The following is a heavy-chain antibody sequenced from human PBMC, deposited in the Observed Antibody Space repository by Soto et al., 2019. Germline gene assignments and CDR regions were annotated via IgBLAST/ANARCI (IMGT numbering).Heavy chain of an antibody. CDR1: GGSISSYY. Sequence: PSETLSLTCTVSGGSISSYYWSWIRQPPGKGLEWIGYIYYTGSTNYNPSLKSRVTISVDTSKNQFSLKLSSVTAADTGVYYCARDRWLDPWGQGTLVTVSS. J-gene: IGHJ5*02. V-gene: IGHV4-59*01. CDR3: ARDRWLDP. CDR2: IYYTGST.